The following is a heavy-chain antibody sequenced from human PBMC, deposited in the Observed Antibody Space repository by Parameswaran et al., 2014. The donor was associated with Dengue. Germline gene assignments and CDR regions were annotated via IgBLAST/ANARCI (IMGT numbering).Heavy chain of an antibody. J-gene: IGHJ6*03. Sequence: VRQMPGKGLEWMGIIYPGDSDTRYSPSFQGQVTISADKSISTAYLQWSSLKASDTAMYYCARHMYSSRGGYYYYYMDVWGKGTTVTVSS. CDR2: IYPGDSDT. V-gene: IGHV5-51*01. CDR3: ARHMYSSRGGYYYYYMDV. D-gene: IGHD6-13*01.